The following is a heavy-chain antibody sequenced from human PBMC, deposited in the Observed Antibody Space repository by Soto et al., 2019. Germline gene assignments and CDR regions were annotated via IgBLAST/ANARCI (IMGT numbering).Heavy chain of an antibody. V-gene: IGHV4-39*01. CDR2: IYYSGST. CDR1: GGSISSSSYY. D-gene: IGHD3-10*01. CDR3: ARLPIGDLFIFDY. Sequence: PSETLSLTCTVSGGSISSSSYYWGWIRQPPGKGLEWIGSIYYSGSTYYNPSLKSRVTISVDTSKNQFSLKLSSVTAADTAVYYCARLPIGDLFIFDYWGQGTLVTVSS. J-gene: IGHJ4*02.